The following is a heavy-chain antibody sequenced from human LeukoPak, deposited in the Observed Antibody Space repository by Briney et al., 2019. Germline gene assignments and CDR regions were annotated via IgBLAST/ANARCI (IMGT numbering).Heavy chain of an antibody. J-gene: IGHJ4*02. CDR3: ARFDDSGYEPSMYYFGC. Sequence: SETLSLTCAVYGGSFSGYYWSWIRQPPGKGLEWIGEINHSGSTNYNPSLKSRVTISVDTSKNQFSLKLSSVTAADTAVYYCARFDDSGYEPSMYYFGCWGQGTLVTVSS. CDR2: INHSGST. CDR1: GGSFSGYY. V-gene: IGHV4-34*01. D-gene: IGHD5-12*01.